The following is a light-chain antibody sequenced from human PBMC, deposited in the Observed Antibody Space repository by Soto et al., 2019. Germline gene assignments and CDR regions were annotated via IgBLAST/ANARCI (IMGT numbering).Light chain of an antibody. Sequence: DIQMTQSPSSLSAAVGDRVTITCRASQSIVTYLNWYLQKPGKAPKLLIYAASNLQSGVPSRFSGSGSGTDFTLTISSLQPEDFATYFCQQYNSYQTFGQGTKVDIK. CDR3: QQYNSYQT. V-gene: IGKV1-39*01. CDR1: QSIVTY. CDR2: AAS. J-gene: IGKJ1*01.